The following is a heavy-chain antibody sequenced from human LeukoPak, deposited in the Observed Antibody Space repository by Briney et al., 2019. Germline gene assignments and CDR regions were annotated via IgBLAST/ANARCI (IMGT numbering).Heavy chain of an antibody. Sequence: GASVKVSCKASGYTFTSYYMHWVRQAPGQGLEWMGIINPSGGSTSYAQKLQGRVTMTTDTSTSTAYMELRSLRSDDTAVYYCARGMGLAHGWVDPWGQGTLVTVSS. D-gene: IGHD3/OR15-3a*01. V-gene: IGHV1-46*01. CDR3: ARGMGLAHGWVDP. CDR2: INPSGGST. J-gene: IGHJ5*02. CDR1: GYTFTSYY.